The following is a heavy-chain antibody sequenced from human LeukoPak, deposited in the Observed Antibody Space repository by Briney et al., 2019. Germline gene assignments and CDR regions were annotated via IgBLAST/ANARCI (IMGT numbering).Heavy chain of an antibody. V-gene: IGHV3-30*02. J-gene: IGHJ6*02. Sequence: GGSLRLSCAASGFTFSSYGMHWVRQAPGKGLEWAALIRYDGSNKYYADSVKGRFTISRDNSKNTLYLQMNSLRAEDTAVYYCARDDGGAAGGDDYYYGMDVWGQGTTVTVSS. CDR2: IRYDGSNK. D-gene: IGHD6-13*01. CDR1: GFTFSSYG. CDR3: ARDDGGAAGGDDYYYGMDV.